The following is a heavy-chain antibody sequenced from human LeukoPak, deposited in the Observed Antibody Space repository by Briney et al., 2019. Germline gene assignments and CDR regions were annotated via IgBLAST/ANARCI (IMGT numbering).Heavy chain of an antibody. Sequence: GGSLRLSCAASGFTFSSYAMHWVRQAPGKGLEWVAVISYDGSNKYYADSVKGRFTISRDNSKNTLYLQMNSLRAEDTAVYYCARNTELGYCSSTSSYERSFDIWGQGTMVTVSS. V-gene: IGHV3-30-3*01. D-gene: IGHD2-2*01. CDR2: ISYDGSNK. J-gene: IGHJ3*02. CDR1: GFTFSSYA. CDR3: ARNTELGYCSSTSSYERSFDI.